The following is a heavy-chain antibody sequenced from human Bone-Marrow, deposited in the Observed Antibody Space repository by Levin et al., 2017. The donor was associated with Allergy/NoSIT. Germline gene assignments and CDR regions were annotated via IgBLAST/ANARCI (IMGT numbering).Heavy chain of an antibody. CDR1: GFTVSSNY. D-gene: IGHD3-10*01. Sequence: GGSLRLSCAASGFTVSSNYMSWVRQAPGKGPEWVSVIYSGWSTYYADSVKGRFTISRDNSKNTLYLQMNSLRAEDTAVYYCARGWFGELLSHWGQGTLVTVSS. CDR3: ARGWFGELLSH. V-gene: IGHV3-53*01. CDR2: IYSGWST. J-gene: IGHJ4*02.